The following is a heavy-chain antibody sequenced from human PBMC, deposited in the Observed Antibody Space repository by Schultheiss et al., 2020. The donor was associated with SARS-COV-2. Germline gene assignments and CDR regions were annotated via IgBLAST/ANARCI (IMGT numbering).Heavy chain of an antibody. CDR2: IYVSGSP. V-gene: IGHV4-30-4*02. Sequence: SETLSLTCTVAGDSISSGDYYWTWIRQPPGKGLEWIGHIYVSGSPYYNPSLQSRVTISVDTSKNQFSLKLSSVTAADTAVYFCARGKWGVGYFDYWGQGMLVTVSS. J-gene: IGHJ4*02. CDR1: GDSISSGDYY. D-gene: IGHD3-10*01. CDR3: ARGKWGVGYFDY.